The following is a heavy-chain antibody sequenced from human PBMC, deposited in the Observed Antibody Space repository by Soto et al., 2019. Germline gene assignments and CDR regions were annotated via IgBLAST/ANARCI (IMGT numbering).Heavy chain of an antibody. CDR1: GGSISSSGYY. CDR3: ARGYSSMRAGFDP. CDR2: IYYSGST. J-gene: IGHJ5*02. D-gene: IGHD6-13*01. Sequence: QVQLQESGPGLVKPSHTLSLTCTDSGGSISSSGYYWSWIRQHPGKGLEWIGYIYYSGSTYYNPSLKSRVTISVDTSKNQFSLKLSSVTAADTAVYYCARGYSSMRAGFDPWGQGTLVTVSS. V-gene: IGHV4-31*03.